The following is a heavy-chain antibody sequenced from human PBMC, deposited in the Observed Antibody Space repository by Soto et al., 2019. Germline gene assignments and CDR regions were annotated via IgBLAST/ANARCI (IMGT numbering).Heavy chain of an antibody. CDR1: GFTFSSYA. CDR2: ISYDGSNK. J-gene: IGHJ4*02. D-gene: IGHD6-13*01. CDR3: ARDFVRQQPFVTSDY. Sequence: QVQLVESGGGVVQPGRSPRLSCAASGFTFSSYAMHWVRQAPGKGLEWVAVISYDGSNKYYADSVKGRFTISRDNSKNTLYLQMNSLRAEDTAVYYCARDFVRQQPFVTSDYWGQGTLVTVSS. V-gene: IGHV3-30-3*01.